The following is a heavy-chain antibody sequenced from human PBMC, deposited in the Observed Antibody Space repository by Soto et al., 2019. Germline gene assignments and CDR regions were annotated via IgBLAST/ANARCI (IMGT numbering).Heavy chain of an antibody. CDR1: GGTFSSYA. Sequence: QVQLVQSGAEVKKPGSSVKVSCKASGGTFSSYAISWVRQAPGQGLEWMGGIIPIFGTANYAQKFQGRVTTPEDESTRPAYMQLNNLRPEDTAVYCGADSSRAGALVGGLDDWGQGTLGTVSS. J-gene: IGHJ4*02. D-gene: IGHD6-13*01. V-gene: IGHV1-69*12. CDR3: ADSSRAGALVGGLDD. CDR2: IIPIFGTA.